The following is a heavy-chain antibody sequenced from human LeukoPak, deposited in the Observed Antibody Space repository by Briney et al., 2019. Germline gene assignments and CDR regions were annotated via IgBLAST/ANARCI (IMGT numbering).Heavy chain of an antibody. V-gene: IGHV4-34*01. J-gene: IGHJ4*02. Sequence: SETLSLTCAVYGGSFSTYYWSWIRQPPGKGLEWIGEINHSGSTNNNPSLKSRVTMSVDTSENQFSLNLSSVTAADTAVYYCARDVVAAAGSWDYWGQGTLVTVSS. CDR1: GGSFSTYY. D-gene: IGHD6-13*01. CDR3: ARDVVAAAGSWDY. CDR2: INHSGST.